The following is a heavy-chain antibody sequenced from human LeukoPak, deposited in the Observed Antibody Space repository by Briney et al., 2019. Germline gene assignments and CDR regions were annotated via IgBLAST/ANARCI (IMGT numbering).Heavy chain of an antibody. J-gene: IGHJ5*02. CDR2: IYHSGST. CDR3: ARASPLGYCSGGSCYSGGNWFDP. Sequence: SETLSLTCTVSGGSISSNYWSWIRQPPGKGLEWIGYIYHSGSTSYNPSLKSRVTFSVDTSKNQFSLKLSSVTAADTAVYYCARASPLGYCSGGSCYSGGNWFDPWGQGTLVTVSS. V-gene: IGHV4-59*12. D-gene: IGHD2-15*01. CDR1: GGSISSNY.